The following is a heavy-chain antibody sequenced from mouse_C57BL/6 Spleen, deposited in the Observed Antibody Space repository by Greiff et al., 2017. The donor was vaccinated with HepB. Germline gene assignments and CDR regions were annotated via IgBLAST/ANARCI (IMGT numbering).Heavy chain of an antibody. V-gene: IGHV1-82*01. CDR3: ARSEGNYLHWYFDV. D-gene: IGHD2-1*01. J-gene: IGHJ1*03. CDR1: GYAFSSSW. CDR2: IYPGDGDT. Sequence: VKLVESGPELVKPGASVKISCKASGYAFSSSWMNWVKQRPGKGLEWIGRIYPGDGDTNYNGKFKGKATLTADKSSSTAYMQLSSLTSEDSAVYFCARSEGNYLHWYFDVWGTGTTVTVSS.